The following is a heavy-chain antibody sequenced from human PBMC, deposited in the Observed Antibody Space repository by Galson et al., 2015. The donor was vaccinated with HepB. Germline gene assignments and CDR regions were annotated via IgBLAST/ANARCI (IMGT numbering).Heavy chain of an antibody. CDR2: IIPIFGTA. D-gene: IGHD2-21*02. Sequence: SVKVSCKASGYTFTSYAMHWVRQAPGQRLEWMGGIIPIFGTANYAQKFQGRVTITADKSTSTAYMELSSLRSEDTAVYYCARVSPYCGGDCYFDYWGQGTLVTVSS. CDR3: ARVSPYCGGDCYFDY. J-gene: IGHJ4*02. V-gene: IGHV1-69*06. CDR1: GYTFTSYA.